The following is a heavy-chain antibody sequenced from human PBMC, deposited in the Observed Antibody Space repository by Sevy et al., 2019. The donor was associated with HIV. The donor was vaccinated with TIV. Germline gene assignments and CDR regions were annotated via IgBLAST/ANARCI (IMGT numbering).Heavy chain of an antibody. D-gene: IGHD2-15*01. CDR3: VRDGWNY. J-gene: IGHJ4*02. CDR1: GFTFSTST. V-gene: IGHV3-21*01. Sequence: GGSLRLSCAASGFTFSTSTMSWVRQAPGKGLEWVSLMTSSGSYILYADSVKGRFTISRDNAKNSVFLQMNSLRVEDTAVYYCVRDGWNYWGQRTLVTVSS. CDR2: MTSSGSYI.